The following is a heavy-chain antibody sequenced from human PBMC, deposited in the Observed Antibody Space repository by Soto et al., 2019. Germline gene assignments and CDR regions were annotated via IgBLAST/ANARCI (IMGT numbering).Heavy chain of an antibody. J-gene: IGHJ6*02. CDR2: INPKTAAT. V-gene: IGHV1-2*02. CDR3: ARIKWGLDYYSGMDV. CDR1: GYTFSDYF. D-gene: IGHD1-26*01. Sequence: QVQLVQSGAEVRKSGASVKVSCKASGYTFSDYFIQWLRQAPGQGLEWVAWINPKTAATNYAKKFQDRVTVTSDPSFSTAYMALTRLRHDDTALYSCARIKWGLDYYSGMDVWGQGTEVSVSS.